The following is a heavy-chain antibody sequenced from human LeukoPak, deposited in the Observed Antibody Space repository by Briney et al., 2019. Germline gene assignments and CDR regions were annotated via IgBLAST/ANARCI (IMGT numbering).Heavy chain of an antibody. V-gene: IGHV1-2*02. D-gene: IGHD3-22*01. Sequence: ASVKVSCKASGYTFTSYYMHWVRQAPGQGLEWMGIINPSGGSTNYAQKFQGRVTMTRDTSISTAYMELSRLRSDDTAVYYCARETSTYYYDSSGYFDYWGQGTLVTVSS. CDR3: ARETSTYYYDSSGYFDY. CDR2: INPSGGST. CDR1: GYTFTSYY. J-gene: IGHJ4*02.